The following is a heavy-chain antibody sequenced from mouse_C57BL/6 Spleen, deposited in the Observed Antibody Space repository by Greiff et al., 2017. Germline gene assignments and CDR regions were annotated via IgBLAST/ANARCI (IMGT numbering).Heavy chain of an antibody. Sequence: QVQLQQPGAELVKPGASVKLSCKPSGSTFTRYWMQWVKQRPGQGLVWIGEIDPSASYTNYNQKFMGKATLTVAPHSSTAYMQLSSLKSEDSSVFVCARKYRNYCRYSDGGGTGTTVTVSS. V-gene: IGHV1-50*01. CDR3: ARKYRNYCRYSDG. J-gene: IGHJ1*03. D-gene: IGHD2-5*01. CDR1: GSTFTRYW. CDR2: IDPSASYT.